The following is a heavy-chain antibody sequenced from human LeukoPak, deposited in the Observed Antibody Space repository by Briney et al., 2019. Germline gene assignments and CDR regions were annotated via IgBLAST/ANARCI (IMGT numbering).Heavy chain of an antibody. CDR3: ARDRESYCTGGSCYSTGDY. D-gene: IGHD2-15*01. CDR2: ISSSSSYI. Sequence: PGGSLRLSCAASGFTFSSYSMNWVRQAPGKGLEWVSSISSSSSYIYYADSMKGRFTMSRDNAKNSLYLQMNSLGAEDTAVYYCARDRESYCTGGSCYSTGDYWGQGTLVTVSS. J-gene: IGHJ4*02. V-gene: IGHV3-21*01. CDR1: GFTFSSYS.